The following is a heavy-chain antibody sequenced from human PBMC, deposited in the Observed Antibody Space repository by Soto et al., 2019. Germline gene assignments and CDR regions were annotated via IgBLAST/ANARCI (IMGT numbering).Heavy chain of an antibody. J-gene: IGHJ5*02. CDR3: ARAPLPNRSGSYFPLYNWFDP. V-gene: IGHV1-46*03. CDR2: INPSGGST. Sequence: QVQLVQSGAEVKKPGASVKVSCKASGYTFTSYYMHWVRQAPGQGLEWMGIINPSGGSTSYAQKFQGRVTMTRDTSTSTVYMELSSLRSEDTAVYYCARAPLPNRSGSYFPLYNWFDPWGQGTLVTVSS. D-gene: IGHD3-10*01. CDR1: GYTFTSYY.